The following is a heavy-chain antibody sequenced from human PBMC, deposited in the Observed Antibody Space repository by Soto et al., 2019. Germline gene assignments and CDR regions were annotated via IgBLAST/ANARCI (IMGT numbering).Heavy chain of an antibody. Sequence: PGGSLRLSCAASGFTFSSYSMNWVRQAPGKGLEWVSSISSSSSYIYYADSVKGRFTISRDNAKNSLYLQMNSLRAEDTAVYYCARGPWDCSSTSCYTGPEYYFDYWGQGTLVTVSS. V-gene: IGHV3-21*01. CDR3: ARGPWDCSSTSCYTGPEYYFDY. CDR1: GFTFSSYS. J-gene: IGHJ4*02. D-gene: IGHD2-2*02. CDR2: ISSSSSYI.